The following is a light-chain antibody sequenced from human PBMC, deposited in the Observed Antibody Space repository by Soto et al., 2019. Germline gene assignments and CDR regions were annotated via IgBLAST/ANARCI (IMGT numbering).Light chain of an antibody. CDR1: QSVSIW. CDR3: QQYKNYLT. V-gene: IGKV1-5*01. J-gene: IGKJ1*01. CDR2: GAS. Sequence: DIQMTQSPSTLSASVGDRVTFTCRASQSVSIWLAWYQQKPGKAPKLLISGASTLESGVPSRFSGSGSGTXXXLXIXXXXXDDFATYYCQQYKNYLTFGQGTKVEIK.